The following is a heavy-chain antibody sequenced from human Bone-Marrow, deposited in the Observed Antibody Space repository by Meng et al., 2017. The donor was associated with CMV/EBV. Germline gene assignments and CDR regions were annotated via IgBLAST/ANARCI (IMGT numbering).Heavy chain of an antibody. V-gene: IGHV1-24*01. CDR2: FDPEDGET. CDR1: GYTLTELS. CDR3: ATQNTARGPHFDY. D-gene: IGHD5-18*01. J-gene: IGHJ4*02. Sequence: ASLKAPCKVSGYTLTELSMHWVRQAPGKGLEWMGGFDPEDGETIYAQKFQGRVTMTEDTSTDTAYMELSSLRSEDTAVYYCATQNTARGPHFDYWGQGTLVTVSS.